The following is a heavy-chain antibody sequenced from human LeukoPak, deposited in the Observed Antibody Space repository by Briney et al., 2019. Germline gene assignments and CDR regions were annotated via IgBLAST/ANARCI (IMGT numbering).Heavy chain of an antibody. Sequence: SETLSLTCTVSGGSISSYYWSWLRQPPGKGLEWIGYIYYSGSTNYNPSLKSRVTISVDTSKNQFSLKLSSVTAADTAVYYCARTPGYSYGQGFFDYWGQGTLVTVSS. V-gene: IGHV4-59*01. CDR3: ARTPGYSYGQGFFDY. J-gene: IGHJ4*02. CDR2: IYYSGST. D-gene: IGHD5-18*01. CDR1: GGSISSYY.